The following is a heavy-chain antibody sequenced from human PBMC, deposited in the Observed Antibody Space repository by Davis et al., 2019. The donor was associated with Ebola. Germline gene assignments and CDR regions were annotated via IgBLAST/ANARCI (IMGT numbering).Heavy chain of an antibody. J-gene: IGHJ5*02. Sequence: ASVKVSCKASGYTFTSYYMHWVRQAPGQGLEWMGIINPSGGSTSYAQKFQGRVTMTRDTSTSTVYMELSSLRSEDTAVYYCARDSSSWYAGNNWFDPWGQGTLVTVSS. CDR1: GYTFTSYY. CDR2: INPSGGST. D-gene: IGHD6-13*01. V-gene: IGHV1-46*01. CDR3: ARDSSSWYAGNNWFDP.